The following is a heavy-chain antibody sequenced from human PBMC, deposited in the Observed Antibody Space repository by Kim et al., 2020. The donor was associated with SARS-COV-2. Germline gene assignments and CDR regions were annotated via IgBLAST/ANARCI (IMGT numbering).Heavy chain of an antibody. CDR3: ARLNGNWFDP. Sequence: TQYSPAFQGQCTSSADKSISTAYMQWSSLKASDTAMYYCARLNGNWFDPWGQGTLVTVSS. V-gene: IGHV5-51*01. J-gene: IGHJ5*02. D-gene: IGHD2-8*01. CDR2: T.